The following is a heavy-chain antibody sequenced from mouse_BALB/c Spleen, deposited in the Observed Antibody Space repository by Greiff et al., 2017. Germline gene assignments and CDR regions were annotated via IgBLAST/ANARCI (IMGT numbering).Heavy chain of an antibody. D-gene: IGHD2-14*01. V-gene: IGHV1-5*01. Sequence: EVQLQQSGTVLARPGASVKMSCKASGYTFTSYWMHWVKQRPGQGLEWIGAIYPGNSDTSYNQKFKGKAKLTAVTSTSTAYMELSSLTNEDSAVYYCTRGEVRQGFDYWGQGTTLTVSS. CDR2: IYPGNSDT. CDR1: GYTFTSYW. CDR3: TRGEVRQGFDY. J-gene: IGHJ2*01.